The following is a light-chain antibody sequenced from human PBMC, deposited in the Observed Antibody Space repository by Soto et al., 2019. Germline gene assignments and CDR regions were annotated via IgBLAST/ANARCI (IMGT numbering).Light chain of an antibody. CDR3: TSYRSSNTWV. Sequence: QSALTQPASVSGSPGQSITISCTGTSSDVRGYNYVSWYQQHPGKAPKLMIYEVSNRPSGVSNRFSGSKSGNTASLTVSGLQAEDEADYYCTSYRSSNTWVFGGGTKLTVL. CDR1: SSDVRGYNY. J-gene: IGLJ3*02. CDR2: EVS. V-gene: IGLV2-14*01.